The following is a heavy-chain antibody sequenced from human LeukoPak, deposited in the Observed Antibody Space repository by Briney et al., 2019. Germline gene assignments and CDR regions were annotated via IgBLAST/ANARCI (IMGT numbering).Heavy chain of an antibody. J-gene: IGHJ3*01. Sequence: PGRSLRLSCAASGFTFDGYGMHWVRQAPGKGLEWVSGISWNSGSIDYADSVKGRFTISRDNSKNSLYLQMNRLRAEDTAVYYCAKDGGRLGSQLWGQGTMVTVSS. D-gene: IGHD2-15*01. CDR1: GFTFDGYG. V-gene: IGHV3-9*01. CDR3: AKDGGRLGSQL. CDR2: ISWNSGSI.